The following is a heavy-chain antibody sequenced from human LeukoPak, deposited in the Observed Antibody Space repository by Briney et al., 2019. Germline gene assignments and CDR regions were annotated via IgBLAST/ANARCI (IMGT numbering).Heavy chain of an antibody. J-gene: IGHJ2*01. CDR1: GGSISSYY. D-gene: IGHD2-21*02. V-gene: IGHV4-4*07. Sequence: SETLSLTCTVSGGSISSYYWSWIRQPAGKGLEWIGRIYTSGSTNYNPSLKSRVTMSVDTSKSQFSLKLSSVTAADTAVYYCARASPAYCGGDCYYYWYFDLWGRGTLVTVSS. CDR2: IYTSGST. CDR3: ARASPAYCGGDCYYYWYFDL.